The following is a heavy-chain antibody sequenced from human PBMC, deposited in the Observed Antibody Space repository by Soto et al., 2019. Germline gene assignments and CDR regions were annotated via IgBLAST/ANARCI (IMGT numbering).Heavy chain of an antibody. CDR2: ISSSSSYI. J-gene: IGHJ6*03. Sequence: EVQLVESGGGLVKPGGSLRLSCAASGFTFSSYSMNWVRQAPGKGLEWVSSISSSSSYIYYADSVKGRFTISRDNAKNSLYLQMNSLRAEDTAVYYCAREGTESTMVRGVIISYYYYYMDVWGKGTTVTVSS. V-gene: IGHV3-21*01. CDR1: GFTFSSYS. D-gene: IGHD3-10*01. CDR3: AREGTESTMVRGVIISYYYYYMDV.